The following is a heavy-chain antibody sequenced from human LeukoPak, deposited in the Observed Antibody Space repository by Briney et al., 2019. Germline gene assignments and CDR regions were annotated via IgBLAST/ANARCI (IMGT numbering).Heavy chain of an antibody. CDR2: ISSSSSYI. CDR3: AREPTSMGSDY. D-gene: IGHD5-18*01. J-gene: IGHJ4*01. Sequence: PGGSLRFSCAASGFTFSSYSMNWVRQAPGKGLEWVSSISSSSSYIYYADSVKGRFTISRDNAKNSLYLQMNSLRADDAAVYYCAREPTSMGSDYWXXXTLVTVSS. CDR1: GFTFSSYS. V-gene: IGHV3-21*01.